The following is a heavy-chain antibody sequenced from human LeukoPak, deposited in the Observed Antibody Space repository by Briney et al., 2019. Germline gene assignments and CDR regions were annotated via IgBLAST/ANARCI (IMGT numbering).Heavy chain of an antibody. CDR2: IYYSGST. Sequence: SETLSLTCTVSGGSISSSSYYWGWIRQPPGKGLEWIGSIYYSGSTYYNPSLKSRVTISVDTSKNQFSLKLSSVTAADTAVYYCARDYWDYYDSSGYCYGWYFDLWGRGTLVTVSS. J-gene: IGHJ2*01. D-gene: IGHD3-22*01. CDR1: GGSISSSSYY. V-gene: IGHV4-39*07. CDR3: ARDYWDYYDSSGYCYGWYFDL.